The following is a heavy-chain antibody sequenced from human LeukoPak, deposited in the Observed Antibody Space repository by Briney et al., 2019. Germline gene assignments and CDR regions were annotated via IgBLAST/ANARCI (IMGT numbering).Heavy chain of an antibody. CDR3: ATVPVEMATISSPFDY. CDR2: FDPEDGET. Sequence: ASVTVSCKVSGYTLTELSMHWVRQAPGKGLEWMGGFDPEDGETIYAQKFQGRVTMTEDTSTDTAYMELSSLRSEDTAVYYCATVPVEMATISSPFDYWGQGTLVTVSS. D-gene: IGHD5-24*01. J-gene: IGHJ4*02. V-gene: IGHV1-24*01. CDR1: GYTLTELS.